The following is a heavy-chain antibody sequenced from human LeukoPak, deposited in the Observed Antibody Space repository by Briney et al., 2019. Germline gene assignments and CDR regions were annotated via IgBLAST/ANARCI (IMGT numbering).Heavy chain of an antibody. CDR2: ISPYNGNT. CDR1: GYTFTSYG. D-gene: IGHD3-16*02. J-gene: IGHJ4*02. Sequence: GASVKVSCRASGYTFTSYGISWVRQAPGQGLEWMGWISPYNGNTKYAQKLQGRVTMTTDTSTSTAYMELWSLRSDDTAVYYCARDSRLGDLSPFDYWGQGTLVTVSS. V-gene: IGHV1-18*01. CDR3: ARDSRLGDLSPFDY.